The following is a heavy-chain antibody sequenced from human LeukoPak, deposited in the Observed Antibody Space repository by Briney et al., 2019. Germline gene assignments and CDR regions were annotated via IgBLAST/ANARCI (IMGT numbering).Heavy chain of an antibody. CDR2: IYYSGST. J-gene: IGHJ5*02. V-gene: IGHV4-59*08. D-gene: IGHD6-13*01. CDR3: ARQTAGTSWFDP. Sequence: GSLRLSCAASGFTFSSYAMSWIRQPPGKGLEWIGYIYYSGSTNYNPSLKSRVTISVDTSKNQFSLKLSSVTAADTAVYYCARQTAGTSWFDPWGQGTLVTVSS. CDR1: GFTFSSYA.